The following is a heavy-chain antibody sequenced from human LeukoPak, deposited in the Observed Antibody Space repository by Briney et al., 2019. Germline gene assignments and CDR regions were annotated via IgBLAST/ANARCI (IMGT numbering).Heavy chain of an antibody. D-gene: IGHD3-9*01. CDR2: FDPEDRET. CDR1: GYTLTELS. V-gene: IGHV1-24*01. Sequence: ASVKVSCKVSGYTLTELSMHWVRQAPGKGLEWMGGFDPEDRETIYAQKFQGRVTMTEDTSTDTAYMELSSLRSEDTAVYYCATFRQTYDILTGYLIGPFDYWGQGTLVTVSS. J-gene: IGHJ4*02. CDR3: ATFRQTYDILTGYLIGPFDY.